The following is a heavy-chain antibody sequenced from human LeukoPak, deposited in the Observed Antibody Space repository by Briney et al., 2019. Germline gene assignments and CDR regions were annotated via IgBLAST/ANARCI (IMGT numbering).Heavy chain of an antibody. J-gene: IGHJ4*02. D-gene: IGHD3-16*01. CDR2: INPNSGGT. V-gene: IGHV1-2*02. CDR3: ARRDTGLRL. Sequence: ASVKVSCKASGYTFTGYYMHWVRQAPGQGLEWMGWINPNSGGTNYAQKFQGRVTMTRDTSISTAYMELSSLRSEDTAVYYCARRDTGLRLWGQGTLVTVSS. CDR1: GYTFTGYY.